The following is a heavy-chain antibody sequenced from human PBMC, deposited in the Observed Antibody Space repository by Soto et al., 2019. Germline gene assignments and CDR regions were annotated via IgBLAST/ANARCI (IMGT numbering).Heavy chain of an antibody. CDR3: AKDPGTIRLSFDY. CDR2: ISGSGGST. D-gene: IGHD6-13*01. V-gene: IGHV3-23*01. CDR1: GFTFSSYA. J-gene: IGHJ4*02. Sequence: HPGGSLRLSCAASGFTFSSYAMSWVRQSPGKGLEWVSAISGSGGSTYYADSVKGRFTISRDNSKNTLYLQMNSLRAEDTAVYYCAKDPGTIRLSFDYWGQGTLVTVSS.